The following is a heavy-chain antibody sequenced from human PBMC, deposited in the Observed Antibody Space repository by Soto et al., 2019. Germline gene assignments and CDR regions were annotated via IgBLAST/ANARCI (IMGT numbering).Heavy chain of an antibody. V-gene: IGHV4-34*01. J-gene: IGHJ5*02. CDR1: GGSFNGYH. D-gene: IGHD4-17*01. Sequence: TSETLSLTCALYGGSFNGYHWNWIRQSPGRGLEWIGDINPIGSTKYNPSLKGRVTLFADTSRNQFSLKMKSVTVADTALYFCARQVYGDYLGGNWFDPWGQGALVTVSS. CDR2: INPIGST. CDR3: ARQVYGDYLGGNWFDP.